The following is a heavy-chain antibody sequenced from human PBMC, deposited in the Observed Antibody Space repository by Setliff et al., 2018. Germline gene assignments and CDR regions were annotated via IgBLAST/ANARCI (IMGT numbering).Heavy chain of an antibody. CDR2: IGAYNGNT. CDR1: GYTFISYD. V-gene: IGHV1-18*01. CDR3: ARGMGSGSYYWFDP. D-gene: IGHD3-10*01. J-gene: IGHJ5*02. Sequence: ASVKVSCKASGYTFISYDINWVRQAPGQGLEWMGRIGAYNGNTKYAQKFQGRVTLTTETSANTAYMELSSLRSEDTAVYYCARGMGSGSYYWFDPWGQGTLVTVLL.